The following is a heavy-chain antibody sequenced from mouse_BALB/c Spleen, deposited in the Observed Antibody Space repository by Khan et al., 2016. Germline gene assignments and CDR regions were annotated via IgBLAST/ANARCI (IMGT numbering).Heavy chain of an antibody. V-gene: IGHV3-8*02. CDR3: ARDTTGAWFAY. CDR1: GDPITSGY. Sequence: EVQLQESGPSLVKPSQTLSLTCSVTGDPITSGYWNWIRKFPGNKLEYMGYISYSGSTYYNPSLKSRISITRDTSKNQYYLQLNSVTTEDTATYYCARDTTGAWFAYWGQGTLVTVSA. CDR2: ISYSGST. J-gene: IGHJ3*01. D-gene: IGHD1-1*01.